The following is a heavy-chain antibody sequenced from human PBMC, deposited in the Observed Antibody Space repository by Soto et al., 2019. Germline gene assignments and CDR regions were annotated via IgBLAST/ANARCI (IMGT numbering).Heavy chain of an antibody. Sequence: TSETLSLTCTVSGDSIGDSDYYWGWIRQPPGKGLEWIGNIYYSGSTYYNPSLTSRVTISVDTSKNQFSLKLNSMTAADTAVYYCARLSSGRREYYFNSWGQGTLVTVSS. CDR2: IYYSGST. J-gene: IGHJ4*02. CDR1: GDSIGDSDYY. D-gene: IGHD3-10*01. V-gene: IGHV4-39*01. CDR3: ARLSSGRREYYFNS.